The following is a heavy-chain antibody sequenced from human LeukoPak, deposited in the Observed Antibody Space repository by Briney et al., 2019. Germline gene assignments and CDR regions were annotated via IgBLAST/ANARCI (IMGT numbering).Heavy chain of an antibody. CDR3: ARGGYSYINY. D-gene: IGHD5-12*01. Sequence: GGPLRLSCAAYGFSFSDYWMRYLRQAPGKGLEWVASIKRDGSEKYYVDSVKGRFIISRDNAKNSLYLQMNSLRADDTAIYHCARGGYSYINYWGQGTLVVVSS. V-gene: IGHV3-7*01. J-gene: IGHJ4*02. CDR1: GFSFSDYW. CDR2: IKRDGSEK.